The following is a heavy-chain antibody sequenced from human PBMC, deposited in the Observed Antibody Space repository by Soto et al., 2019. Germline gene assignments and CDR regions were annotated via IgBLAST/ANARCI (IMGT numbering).Heavy chain of an antibody. CDR1: GGSFTSNNW. D-gene: IGHD1-7*01. Sequence: PSETLSLTCAVSGGSFTSNNWWTWVRQPPGQGLEWIGEIYRTGSTNYNPSLKSRVTISLDKSENQFSLKVTSLTAGDTAVYYCASRDPGTSVDYRGQGTLVTVSS. CDR2: IYRTGST. J-gene: IGHJ4*02. CDR3: ASRDPGTSVDY. V-gene: IGHV4-4*02.